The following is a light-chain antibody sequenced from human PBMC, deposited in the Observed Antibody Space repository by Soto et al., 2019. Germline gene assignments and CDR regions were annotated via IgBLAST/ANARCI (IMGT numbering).Light chain of an antibody. CDR2: SDD. V-gene: IGLV1-44*01. CDR3: AAWDDNLNGPL. J-gene: IGLJ3*02. Sequence: QALVTQPPSLSGTPGQRFTISCSGSNSNIGRYSVNWYQHFPGTAPKILIYSDDERPSGVPDRFSGSKSGTSASLAISGLQSEDEAEYYCAAWDDNLNGPLFGGGTKLTVL. CDR1: NSNIGRYS.